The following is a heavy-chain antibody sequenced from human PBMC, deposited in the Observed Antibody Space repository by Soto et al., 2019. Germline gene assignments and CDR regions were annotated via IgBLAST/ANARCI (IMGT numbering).Heavy chain of an antibody. V-gene: IGHV1-18*01. D-gene: IGHD4-17*01. J-gene: IGHJ4*02. CDR2: ISAYNGNT. CDR3: ARDLHGDPYY. Sequence: QVQLVQSGAEVKKPGASVKVSCKASGYTFTSYGISWVRQAPGQGLEWMGWISAYNGNTNYAQKPXGXGXKXXATPTRTAYTELRSLRTDDTAVYYCARDLHGDPYYWGQGTLVTVSS. CDR1: GYTFTSYG.